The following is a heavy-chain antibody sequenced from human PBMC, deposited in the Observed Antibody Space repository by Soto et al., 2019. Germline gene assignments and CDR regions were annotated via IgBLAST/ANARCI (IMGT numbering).Heavy chain of an antibody. CDR2: IYYSGST. D-gene: IGHD3-10*01. Sequence: PSETLSLTCTVSGGSISSYYWSWIRQPPGKGLEWIGYIYYSGSTNYNPSLKSRVTISVDTSKNQFSLKLSSVTAADTAVYYCAILRITMVRGPIGGWFDPWGQGTLVTVSS. J-gene: IGHJ5*02. CDR1: GGSISSYY. CDR3: AILRITMVRGPIGGWFDP. V-gene: IGHV4-59*01.